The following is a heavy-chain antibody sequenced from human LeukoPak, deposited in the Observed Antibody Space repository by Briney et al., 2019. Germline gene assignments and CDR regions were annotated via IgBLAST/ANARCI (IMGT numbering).Heavy chain of an antibody. V-gene: IGHV4-59*08. J-gene: IGHJ4*02. Sequence: SETLSLTCTVSSDSISGYCWSWIRQPPGKGLEWIGYIHYSGSTNYNPSLKSRVTILLDTSKNQFSLKLSSVTATDAAVYYCARLLGYSYGFPFDYWGRGTLVTVSS. CDR2: IHYSGST. CDR3: ARLLGYSYGFPFDY. D-gene: IGHD5-18*01. CDR1: SDSISGYC.